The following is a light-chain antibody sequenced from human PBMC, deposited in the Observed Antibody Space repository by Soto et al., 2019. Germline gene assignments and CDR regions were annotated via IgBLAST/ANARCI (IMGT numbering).Light chain of an antibody. CDR3: AAWDDSLNGVV. CDR1: RSNIGSNT. J-gene: IGLJ2*01. Sequence: QSVLTQPRSASGTPGQRVTISCSGSRSNIGSNTVNWYQQLPGTAPKLLIYTNSQRPSGVPDRFSGSKSGTSASLAISGLQSEDEAVYYCAAWDDSLNGVVFGGGTKLTVL. CDR2: TNS. V-gene: IGLV1-44*01.